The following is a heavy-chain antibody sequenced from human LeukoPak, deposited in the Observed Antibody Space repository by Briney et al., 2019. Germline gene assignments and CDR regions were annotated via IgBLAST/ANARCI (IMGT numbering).Heavy chain of an antibody. J-gene: IGHJ4*02. CDR1: GYTFTSYY. Sequence: ASVKVSCKASGYTFTSYYMHWVRQAPGQGLEWMGIINPSGGSTSYAQKFQGRVTMTRDMSTSTVYMELSSLRSEDTAVYYCARAAKEWELTVAFDYWGQGTLVTVSS. CDR2: INPSGGST. CDR3: ARAAKEWELTVAFDY. V-gene: IGHV1-46*01. D-gene: IGHD1-26*01.